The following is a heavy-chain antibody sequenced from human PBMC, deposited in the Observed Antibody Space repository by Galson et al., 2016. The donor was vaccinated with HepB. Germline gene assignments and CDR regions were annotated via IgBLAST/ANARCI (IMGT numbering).Heavy chain of an antibody. Sequence: TLSLTCIVSGDSINSGSYYWNWIRQHPGRGLEWIGYIYYTGNSYSNPSLRSRVSMSVDTSKNQFSLRLSSVTAADTAVYYCARNVVVIDATPTDGFDSGGRGTLVTVSS. CDR3: ARNVVVIDATPTDGFDS. CDR2: IYYTGNS. J-gene: IGHJ5*01. CDR1: GDSINSGSYY. D-gene: IGHD2-21*01. V-gene: IGHV4-31*03.